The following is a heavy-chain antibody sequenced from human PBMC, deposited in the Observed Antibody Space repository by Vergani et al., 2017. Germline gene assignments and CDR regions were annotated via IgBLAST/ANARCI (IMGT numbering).Heavy chain of an antibody. J-gene: IGHJ3*01. CDR1: GGSLSGYY. Sequence: QVQLQQWGPGLLKPSETLSLTCAVYGGSLSGYYWSWIRLAPGKGLEWIGEINHSGTINYNPTLKSPLTVSIDTSRDHFSLKLRSVSAADTAVYFCARRAERWETLLRDDFDVWGQGSFVTVSP. D-gene: IGHD1-26*01. V-gene: IGHV4-34*01. CDR2: INHSGTI. CDR3: ARRAERWETLLRDDFDV.